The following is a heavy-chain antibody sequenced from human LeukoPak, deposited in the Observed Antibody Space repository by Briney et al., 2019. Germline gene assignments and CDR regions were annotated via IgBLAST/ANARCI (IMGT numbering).Heavy chain of an antibody. V-gene: IGHV3-48*01. J-gene: IGHJ6*02. Sequence: GGSLRLSCSVAGFSFTDHYMNWVRQAPGKGLEWVSYISSSSSTIYYADSVKGRFTISRDNAKNSLYLQMNSLRAEDTAVYYCAREFDWFYCMDVWGQGTTVTVSS. D-gene: IGHD3-9*01. CDR2: ISSSSSTI. CDR3: AREFDWFYCMDV. CDR1: GFSFTDHY.